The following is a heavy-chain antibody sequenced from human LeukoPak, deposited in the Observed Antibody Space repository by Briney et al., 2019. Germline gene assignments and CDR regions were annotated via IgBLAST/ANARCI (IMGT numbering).Heavy chain of an antibody. D-gene: IGHD4-17*01. CDR2: IYYSGSI. CDR1: GGSISSSSYY. CDR3: EAHGDYEN. J-gene: IGHJ4*02. V-gene: IGHV4-39*07. Sequence: SETLSLTCTVSGGSISSSSYYWGWVRQPPGKGLEWIGSIYYSGSIYYNPSLKSRVTISVDTSKNQFSLKLSSVTAADAAVYYCEAHGDYENWGQGTLVTVSS.